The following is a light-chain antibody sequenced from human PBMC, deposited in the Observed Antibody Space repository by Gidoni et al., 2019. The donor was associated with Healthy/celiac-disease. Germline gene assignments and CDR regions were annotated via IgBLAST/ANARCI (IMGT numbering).Light chain of an antibody. V-gene: IGKV3-20*01. J-gene: IGKJ3*01. Sequence: EIVLTQSPGTLSLSPGERATLSCRASQSVSSSYLAWYQQKPGQAPRLLIYGASSRATGIPDRFSGSGSGTDFTLTISRLEPEDFAVYYCQQYGSSLFTFXPXTKVXLK. CDR2: GAS. CDR3: QQYGSSLFT. CDR1: QSVSSSY.